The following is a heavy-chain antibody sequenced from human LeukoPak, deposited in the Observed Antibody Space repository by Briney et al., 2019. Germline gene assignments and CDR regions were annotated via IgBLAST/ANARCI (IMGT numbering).Heavy chain of an antibody. D-gene: IGHD6-13*01. CDR3: ATGGAGIAASP. V-gene: IGHV4-59*01. J-gene: IGHJ3*01. CDR2: IYYSGSP. CDR1: GGSISSYY. Sequence: SETLSLTCTVSGGSISSYYWSWIRQPPGKGLEWIGYIYYSGSPNYNPSPKGRVTISLDTSTNQFSLKLSSVTAADTAVYYCATGGAGIAASPWGQGTLVTVSS.